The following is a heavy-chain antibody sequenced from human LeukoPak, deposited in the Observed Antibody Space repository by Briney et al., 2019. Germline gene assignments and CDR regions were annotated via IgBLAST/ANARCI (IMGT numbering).Heavy chain of an antibody. CDR1: GYSFISYW. Sequence: GESLKISCKGSGYSFISYWIGWVRQMPGRGLERMGIIYPGDSNARYSPSFQGQVIISADKSINTAYLQWSSLKASDTAMYYCARLSNLRIVGTTPDYWGQGTLVTVSS. D-gene: IGHD1-26*01. CDR2: IYPGDSNA. CDR3: ARLSNLRIVGTTPDY. V-gene: IGHV5-51*01. J-gene: IGHJ4*02.